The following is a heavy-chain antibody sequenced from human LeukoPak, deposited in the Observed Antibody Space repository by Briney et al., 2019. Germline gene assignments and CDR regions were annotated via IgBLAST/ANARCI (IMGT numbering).Heavy chain of an antibody. CDR3: ARVNRWGSDAFDI. V-gene: IGHV1-2*02. CDR1: GYTFTGYY. J-gene: IGHJ3*02. D-gene: IGHD1-14*01. Sequence: ASVKRSCKSSGYTFTGYYMHCVRQAPGQGLEWIASINPNSGGTDYAQKFQGMLTMTRDTSMSTAYMELSRLRSDDTAVYYCARVNRWGSDAFDIWGHGTMVTVSS. CDR2: INPNSGGT.